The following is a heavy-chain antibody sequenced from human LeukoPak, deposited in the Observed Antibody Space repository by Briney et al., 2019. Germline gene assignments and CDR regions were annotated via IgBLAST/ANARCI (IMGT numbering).Heavy chain of an antibody. D-gene: IGHD2-21*01. CDR3: ARVLGCGGDCPRGPSYFDP. CDR2: IYTSGST. CDR1: GGSISSGSYY. J-gene: IGHJ5*02. V-gene: IGHV4-61*02. Sequence: SQTLSLTCTVSGGSISSGSYYWSWIRQPAGKGLEWIGRIYTSGSTNYNPSPKSRVTISVDTSKNQFSLKLSSVTAADTAVYYCARVLGCGGDCPRGPSYFDPWGQGTLVTVSS.